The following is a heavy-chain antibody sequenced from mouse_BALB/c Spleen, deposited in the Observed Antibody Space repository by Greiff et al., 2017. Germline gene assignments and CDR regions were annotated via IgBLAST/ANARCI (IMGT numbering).Heavy chain of an antibody. D-gene: IGHD2-1*01. Sequence: EVMLVESGGGLVKPGGSLKLSCAASGFTFSSYTMSWVRQTPEKRLEWVATISSGGSYTYYPDSVKGRFTISRDNAKNTLYLQMSSLKSEDTAMYYCTRDLNDGNYVGDYGGQGTTLTVSS. J-gene: IGHJ2*01. CDR1: GFTFSSYT. CDR3: TRDLNDGNYVGDY. CDR2: ISSGGSYT. V-gene: IGHV5-6-4*01.